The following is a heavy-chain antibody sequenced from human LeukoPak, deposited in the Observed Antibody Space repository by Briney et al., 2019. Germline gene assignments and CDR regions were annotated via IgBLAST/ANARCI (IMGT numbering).Heavy chain of an antibody. Sequence: GGSLRLSCAASGFTFSNYFMTWVRQAPGKGLDWVANIKEDGSQRYYVDSVEGRFTISRDNAKNSLYLQMNSLRAEDTAVYYCATGLVGATGALDCWGQGTLVTVSS. D-gene: IGHD1-26*01. CDR3: ATGLVGATGALDC. CDR2: IKEDGSQR. CDR1: GFTFSNYF. V-gene: IGHV3-7*01. J-gene: IGHJ4*02.